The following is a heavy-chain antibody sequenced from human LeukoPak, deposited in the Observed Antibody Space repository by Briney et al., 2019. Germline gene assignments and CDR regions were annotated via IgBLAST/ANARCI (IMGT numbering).Heavy chain of an antibody. V-gene: IGHV1-2*02. CDR3: ARGGYSGYDYTPHPDY. J-gene: IGHJ4*02. Sequence: ASVKGSCKASGYTFTDYYMYWMRQAPGQGVEWMGWINPNSGGTNYALKFQGRVTMTRDMSISTAYMELSRLRSDDTAVYYCARGGYSGYDYTPHPDYWGQGTLVAVSS. D-gene: IGHD5-12*01. CDR2: INPNSGGT. CDR1: GYTFTDYY.